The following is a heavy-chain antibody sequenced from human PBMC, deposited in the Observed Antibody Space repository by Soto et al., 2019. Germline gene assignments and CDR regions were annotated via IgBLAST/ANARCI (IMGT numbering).Heavy chain of an antibody. Sequence: GGSLRLSCAASGFTVSVNLMNWVRQAPGKGLEWVSVINSGGSADYADSVKGRFTISRDISRNTLYLQMNSLRAEDTAVYYCVRENYYYGMDVWGQGTTVTSP. CDR1: GFTVSVNL. J-gene: IGHJ6*02. CDR3: VRENYYYGMDV. CDR2: INSGGSA. V-gene: IGHV3-66*01.